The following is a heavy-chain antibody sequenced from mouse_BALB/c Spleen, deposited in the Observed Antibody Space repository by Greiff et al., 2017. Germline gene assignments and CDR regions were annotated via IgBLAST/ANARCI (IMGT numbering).Heavy chain of an antibody. CDR3: ARRLPLYAMDY. J-gene: IGHJ4*01. V-gene: IGHV14-3*02. Sequence: EVQLKESGAELVKPGASVKLSCTASGFNIKDTYMHWVKQRPEQGLEWIGRIDPANGNTKYDPKFQGKATITADTSSNTAYLQLSSLTSEDTAVYYCARRLPLYAMDYWGQGTSVTVSS. CDR2: IDPANGNT. D-gene: IGHD2-2*01. CDR1: GFNIKDTY.